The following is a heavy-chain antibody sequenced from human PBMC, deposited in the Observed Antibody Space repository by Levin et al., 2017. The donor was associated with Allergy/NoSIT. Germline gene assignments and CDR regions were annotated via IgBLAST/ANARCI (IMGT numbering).Heavy chain of an antibody. D-gene: IGHD3-3*01. V-gene: IGHV1-69*01. CDR3: TRDKSNHDSLYY. Sequence: GGSLRLSCKASGGTFSNYVINWVRQAPGQGLEWMGGIIPIFGSANYAQNFRGRVTITADESTSTAYMELSSLRSEDTAIYYCTRDKSNHDSLYYWGQGTLVTGSS. J-gene: IGHJ4*02. CDR1: GGTFSNYV. CDR2: IIPIFGSA.